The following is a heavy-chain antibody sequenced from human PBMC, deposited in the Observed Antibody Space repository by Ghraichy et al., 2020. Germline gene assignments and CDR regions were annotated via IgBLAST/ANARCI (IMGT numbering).Heavy chain of an antibody. J-gene: IGHJ6*02. V-gene: IGHV3-74*01. CDR2: INSDGSST. CDR3: ARGGYDFWSGYLSLYYYGMDV. CDR1: GFTFSSYW. Sequence: GESLNISCAASGFTFSSYWMHWVRQAPGKGLVWVSRINSDGSSTSYADSVKGRFTISRDNAKNTLYLQMNSLRAEDTAVYYCARGGYDFWSGYLSLYYYGMDVWGQGTTVTVSS. D-gene: IGHD3-3*01.